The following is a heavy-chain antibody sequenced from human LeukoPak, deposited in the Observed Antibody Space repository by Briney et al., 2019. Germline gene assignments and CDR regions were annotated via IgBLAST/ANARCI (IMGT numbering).Heavy chain of an antibody. CDR3: ARAVGYCSGGSCRIDY. CDR2: IYYSGST. CDR1: GGSISSYY. J-gene: IGHJ4*02. Sequence: PSETLSLTCTVSGGSISSYYWSWIRQPPGKGREWIGYIYYSGSTNYNPSLKSRVTISVDTSRNQFSLKLSSVTAADTAVYYCARAVGYCSGGSCRIDYWGQGTLVTVSS. V-gene: IGHV4-59*01. D-gene: IGHD2-15*01.